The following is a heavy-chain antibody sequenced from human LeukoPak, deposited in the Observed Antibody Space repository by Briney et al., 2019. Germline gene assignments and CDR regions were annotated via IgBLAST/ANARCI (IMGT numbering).Heavy chain of an antibody. Sequence: SETLSLTCTVSGGSISSSSYYWGWIRQPPGKGLEWIGSIYYSGSIYYNPSLKSRVTISVDTSKNQFSLKLSSVTAADTAVYYCARALVGARRWFDYWGQGTLVTVSS. J-gene: IGHJ4*02. D-gene: IGHD1-26*01. CDR2: IYYSGSI. V-gene: IGHV4-39*07. CDR3: ARALVGARRWFDY. CDR1: GGSISSSSYY.